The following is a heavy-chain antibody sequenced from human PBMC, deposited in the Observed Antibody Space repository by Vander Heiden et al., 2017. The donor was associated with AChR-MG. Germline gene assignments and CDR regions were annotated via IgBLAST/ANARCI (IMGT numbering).Heavy chain of an antibody. CDR2: IWYDGSNK. CDR1: GFTFSSYG. Sequence: QVQLVESGGGVVQPGRPLRLSCAASGFTFSSYGMRWVRQAPGKGLEWVAVIWYDGSNKYYADSVKGRFTISRDNSKNTLYLQMNSLRAEDTAVYYCAREDSSSSPYYYYYMDVWGKGTTVTVSS. CDR3: AREDSSSSPYYYYYMDV. J-gene: IGHJ6*03. V-gene: IGHV3-33*01. D-gene: IGHD6-6*01.